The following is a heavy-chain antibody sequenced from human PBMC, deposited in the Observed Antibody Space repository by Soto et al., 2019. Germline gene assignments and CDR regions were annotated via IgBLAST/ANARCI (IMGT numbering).Heavy chain of an antibody. Sequence: SETLSLTCAVYGESFSGHIWTWIRQTPGKGLQWIGQINHSGSASYNPSLKSRVTISVDTSKNQFSLKLSSVTAADTAVYYCARRYGPGFDYWGQGTLVTVSS. CDR3: ARRYGPGFDY. CDR1: GESFSGHI. CDR2: INHSGSA. J-gene: IGHJ4*02. V-gene: IGHV4-34*01. D-gene: IGHD4-17*01.